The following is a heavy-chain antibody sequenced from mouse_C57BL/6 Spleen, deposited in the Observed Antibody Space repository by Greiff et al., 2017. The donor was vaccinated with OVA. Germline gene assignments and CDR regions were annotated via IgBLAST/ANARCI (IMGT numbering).Heavy chain of an antibody. V-gene: IGHV5-4*01. CDR1: GFTFSSYA. J-gene: IGHJ3*01. Sequence: EVHLVESGGGLVKPGGSLKLSCAASGFTFSSYAMSWVRQTPEKRLEWVATISDGGSYTYYPDNVKGRFTISRDNAKNNLYLQMSHLKSEDTAMYYCARDGSAYWGQGTLVTVSA. CDR2: ISDGGSYT. CDR3: ARDGSAY.